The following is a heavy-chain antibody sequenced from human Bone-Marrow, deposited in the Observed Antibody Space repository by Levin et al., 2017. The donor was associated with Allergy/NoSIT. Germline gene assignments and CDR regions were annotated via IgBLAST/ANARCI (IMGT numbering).Heavy chain of an antibody. Sequence: EASVKVSCKASGYTFTSYYMHWVRQAPGQGPEWMGIINPSGGSPTYAQKFQGRVTMTRDTSTSTVYMDLSSLRSEDTAVYYCAREFVVVVVATAPPRDSDAFDIWGQGTMVTVSS. CDR3: AREFVVVVVATAPPRDSDAFDI. CDR1: GYTFTSYY. CDR2: INPSGGSP. D-gene: IGHD2-15*01. J-gene: IGHJ3*02. V-gene: IGHV1-46*01.